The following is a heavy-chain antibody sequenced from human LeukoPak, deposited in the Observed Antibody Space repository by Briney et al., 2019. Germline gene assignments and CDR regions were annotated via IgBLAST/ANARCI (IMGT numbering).Heavy chain of an antibody. D-gene: IGHD5-12*01. CDR2: INPNSGGT. V-gene: IGHV1-2*02. J-gene: IGHJ6*03. Sequence: ASVKVSCKASGYSFTGYYMHWVRQAPGQGLEWMGWINPNSGGTNSAQKFQGRVTMTRDTSISTAYMVLSRLRSDDTAVYYCARGIMATNWIYYYYNYMDVWGKGTTVTVSS. CDR3: ARGIMATNWIYYYYNYMDV. CDR1: GYSFTGYY.